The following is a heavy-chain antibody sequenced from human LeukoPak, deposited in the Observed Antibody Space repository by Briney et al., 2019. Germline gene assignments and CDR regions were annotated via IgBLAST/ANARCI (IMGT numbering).Heavy chain of an antibody. CDR3: ARGYYDILTGSLRDYYYGMDV. Sequence: GGSLRLSCAASGFTFSSYGMHWVRQAPGKGLEWVVVIWYDGSNKYYADSVKGRFTISRDNSKNTLYLQMNSLRAEDTAVYYCARGYYDILTGSLRDYYYGMDVWGQGTTVTVSS. CDR1: GFTFSSYG. V-gene: IGHV3-33*01. CDR2: IWYDGSNK. D-gene: IGHD3-9*01. J-gene: IGHJ6*02.